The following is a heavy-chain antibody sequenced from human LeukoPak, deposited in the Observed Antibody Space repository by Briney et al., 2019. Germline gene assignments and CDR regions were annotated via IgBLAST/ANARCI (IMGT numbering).Heavy chain of an antibody. V-gene: IGHV4-59*08. J-gene: IGHJ4*02. CDR3: ARLGPAAGTSFDY. D-gene: IGHD6-13*01. CDR1: GFTFSSYA. CDR2: ISYSGST. Sequence: GSLRLSCAASGFTFSSYAMSWVRQAPGKGLEWIGYISYSGSTNYNPSLKSRVTISVDTSKNQFSLKLSSVTAADTAVYYCARLGPAAGTSFDYWGQGTLVTVSS.